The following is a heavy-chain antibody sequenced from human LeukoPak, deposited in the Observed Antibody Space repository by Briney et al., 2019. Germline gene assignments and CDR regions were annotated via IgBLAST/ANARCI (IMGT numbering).Heavy chain of an antibody. CDR2: IYHDGST. CDR3: ARAPGNYYMDV. D-gene: IGHD1-14*01. CDR1: GYSISSGNY. Sequence: SETLSLTCAVSGYSISSGNYWGWIRQPPGKGLEWIGSIYHDGSTCYNPSLKSRVTISVDTSKNQFSLKLSSVTAADTAVYYCARAPGNYYMDVWGKGTTVTVSS. V-gene: IGHV4-38-2*01. J-gene: IGHJ6*03.